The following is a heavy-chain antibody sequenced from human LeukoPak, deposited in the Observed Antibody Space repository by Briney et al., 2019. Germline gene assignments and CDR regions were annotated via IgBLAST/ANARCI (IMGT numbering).Heavy chain of an antibody. CDR3: AKGLAGSSGWYYSFDY. Sequence: PGGSLRLSCAASGFTFDDYAMHWVRQAPGKGLEWVSGISWNSGSIGYADSVKGRFTISRDNAKNSLYLQMNSLRAEDTALYYCAKGLAGSSGWYYSFDYWGQGTLVTVSS. V-gene: IGHV3-9*01. D-gene: IGHD6-19*01. CDR2: ISWNSGSI. J-gene: IGHJ4*02. CDR1: GFTFDDYA.